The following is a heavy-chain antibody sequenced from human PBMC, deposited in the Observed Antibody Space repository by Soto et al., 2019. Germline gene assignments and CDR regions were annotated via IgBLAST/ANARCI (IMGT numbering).Heavy chain of an antibody. Sequence: PGESLKISCKGSGYSFTSYWISWVRQMPGKGLEWMGRIDPSDSYTNYSPSFQGHVTISADKSISTAYLQWSSLKASDTAMYYCASSPRGYCSSTSCRELGNYYGMDGWGQGTTVTGSS. CDR3: ASSPRGYCSSTSCRELGNYYGMDG. CDR2: IDPSDSYT. V-gene: IGHV5-10-1*01. CDR1: GYSFTSYW. D-gene: IGHD2-2*01. J-gene: IGHJ6*02.